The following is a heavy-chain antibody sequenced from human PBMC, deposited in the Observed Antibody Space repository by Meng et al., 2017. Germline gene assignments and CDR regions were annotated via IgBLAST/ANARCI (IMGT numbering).Heavy chain of an antibody. CDR2: IYTSGST. CDR1: GGSISSGSYY. CDR3: AGEYNCYVSDAFDI. Sequence: LRLSCTVSGGSISSGSYYWSWIRQPAGKGLEWIGRIYTSGSTNYNPSLKSRVTISVDTSKNQFSLKLSSVAAADTAVYYCAGEYNCYVSDAFDIWGQGTMVTVSS. J-gene: IGHJ3*02. D-gene: IGHD5-12*01. V-gene: IGHV4-61*02.